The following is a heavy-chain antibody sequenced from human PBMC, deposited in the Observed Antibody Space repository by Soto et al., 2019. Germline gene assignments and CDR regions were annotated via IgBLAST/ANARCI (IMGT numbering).Heavy chain of an antibody. CDR3: ARGLMAFDP. CDR1: GGSISSGGYY. J-gene: IGHJ5*02. D-gene: IGHD2-8*01. V-gene: IGHV4-31*03. CDR2: IYYSGST. Sequence: QVQLQESGPGLLKPSQTLTLTCTVSGGSISSGGYYWIWIRQHPAKGLEWIGYIYYSGSTHYNPSLKSRVAMSVDTSKNQFSLKLNSVTAADTAVYYCARGLMAFDPWGQGTLVTVSS.